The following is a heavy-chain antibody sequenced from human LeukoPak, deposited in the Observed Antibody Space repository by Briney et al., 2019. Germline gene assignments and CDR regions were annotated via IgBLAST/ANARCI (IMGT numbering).Heavy chain of an antibody. Sequence: ASVKVSCKASGYTFTSYGISWVRQAPGQGLEWMGWISAYNGNTNYAQKLQGRVTMTTDTSTSTAYVELRSLRSDDTAVYYCARGPLTPKLCWFDPWGQGTLVTVSS. D-gene: IGHD4-23*01. J-gene: IGHJ5*02. CDR3: ARGPLTPKLCWFDP. CDR2: ISAYNGNT. CDR1: GYTFTSYG. V-gene: IGHV1-18*01.